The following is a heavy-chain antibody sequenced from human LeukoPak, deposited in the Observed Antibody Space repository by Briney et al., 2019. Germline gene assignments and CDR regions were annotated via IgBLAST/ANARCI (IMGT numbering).Heavy chain of an antibody. CDR2: INHSGST. CDR3: ARGSRGSYYVARPRVWFDP. D-gene: IGHD1-26*01. J-gene: IGHJ5*02. V-gene: IGHV4-34*01. CDR1: GGSFSGYY. Sequence: SETLSLTCAVYGGSFSGYYWSWIRQPPGKGLEWIGEINHSGSTNYNPSLKSRVTISVDTSKNQFSLKLSSVTAADTAVYYCARGSRGSYYVARPRVWFDPWGQGTLVTVSS.